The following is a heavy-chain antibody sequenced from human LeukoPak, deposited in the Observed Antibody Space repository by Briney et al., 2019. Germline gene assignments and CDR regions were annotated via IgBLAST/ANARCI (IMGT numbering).Heavy chain of an antibody. Sequence: GGSLRLSCAASGFTFSNYWMTWVRQAPGKGLEYVVNIKEDGSEKYYVDSVKGRLTISRDNTKNSLYLQMTSLRGEDTAVYYCARDGSESYYLYWGQGTLVTVSS. CDR3: ARDGSESYYLY. CDR2: IKEDGSEK. V-gene: IGHV3-7*01. CDR1: GFTFSNYW. J-gene: IGHJ4*02. D-gene: IGHD1-26*01.